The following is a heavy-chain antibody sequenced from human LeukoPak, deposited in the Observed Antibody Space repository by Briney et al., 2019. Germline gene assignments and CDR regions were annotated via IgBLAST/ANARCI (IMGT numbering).Heavy chain of an antibody. V-gene: IGHV3-7*01. J-gene: IGHJ4*02. CDR3: ARDVPYNMHQMCFDY. Sequence: GGSLRLSCAASGFTFSSYWMAWVRQAPGKELEWVANIKGDGSEDHYVDSVRGRFTISRDNAKNSLFLLMNSLTAEDTAVYYCARDVPYNMHQMCFDYWGQGTLVTVSS. CDR1: GFTFSSYW. CDR2: IKGDGSED. D-gene: IGHD3-10*01.